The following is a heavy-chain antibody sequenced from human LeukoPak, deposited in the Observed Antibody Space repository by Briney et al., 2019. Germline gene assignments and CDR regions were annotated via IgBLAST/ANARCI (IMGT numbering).Heavy chain of an antibody. D-gene: IGHD6-13*01. CDR3: ASRIAAAGNYYDY. CDR2: INPNSGGT. Sequence: ASVKVSCKASGYTFTGYYMHWVRRAPGQGLEWMGWINPNSGGTNYAQKFQGRVTMTRDTSISTAYMELSRLRSDDTAVYYCASRIAAAGNYYDYWGQGTLVTVSS. CDR1: GYTFTGYY. V-gene: IGHV1-2*02. J-gene: IGHJ4*02.